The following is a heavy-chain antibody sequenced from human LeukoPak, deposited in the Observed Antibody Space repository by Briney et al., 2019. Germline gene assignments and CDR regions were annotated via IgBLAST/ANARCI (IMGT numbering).Heavy chain of an antibody. CDR1: GFTFSSYA. CDR2: ISGSGGST. J-gene: IGHJ6*03. V-gene: IGHV3-23*01. CDR3: AKDSSRGDYYYYYMDV. Sequence: PGGSLRLSCAASGFTFSSYAMSWVRQAPGKGLEWVSAISGSGGSTYYADSVKGRFTISRDNSKNTLYLQMNSLRAEDTAVYYCAKDSSRGDYYYYYMDVWGKGTTVTVSS.